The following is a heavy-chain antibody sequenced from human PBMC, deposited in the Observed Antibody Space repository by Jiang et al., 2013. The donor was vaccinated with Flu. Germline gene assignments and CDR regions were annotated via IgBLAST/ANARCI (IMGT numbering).Heavy chain of an antibody. J-gene: IGHJ4*02. CDR2: INHSGST. CDR3: TRTTVLWSGYSGYFDF. CDR1: GGSFSGYY. V-gene: IGHV4-34*01. Sequence: LLKPSETLSLTCAVYGGSFSGYYWSWIRQPPGKGLEWIGEINHSGSTNYNPSLKSRVTISVDTSKNQLSLKLSSVTAADTAVYYCTRTTVLWSGYSGYFDFWDQGTLVTVSS. D-gene: IGHD3-3*01.